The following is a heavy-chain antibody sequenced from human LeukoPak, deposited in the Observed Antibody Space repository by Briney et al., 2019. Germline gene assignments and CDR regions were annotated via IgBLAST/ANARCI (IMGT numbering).Heavy chain of an antibody. CDR2: IYTSGST. D-gene: IGHD5-12*01. CDR3: ARVSGVRDYYYYGMDV. Sequence: SETLSLTCTVSGDSISRYYWSWIRQPAGKGLEWIGRIYTSGSTNYNPSLKSRVTMSVDTSKNQFSLKLSSVTAADTAVYYCARVSGVRDYYYYGMDVWGQGTTVTVSS. V-gene: IGHV4-4*07. J-gene: IGHJ6*02. CDR1: GDSISRYY.